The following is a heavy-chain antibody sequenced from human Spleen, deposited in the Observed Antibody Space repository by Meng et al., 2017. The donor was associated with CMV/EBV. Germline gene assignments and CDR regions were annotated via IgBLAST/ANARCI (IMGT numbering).Heavy chain of an antibody. CDR1: GFVFSDSY. J-gene: IGHJ4*02. CDR2: ISRSGSAV. D-gene: IGHD5-12*01. Sequence: LSRGASGFVFSDSYMSWIRQAPGKGLEWVSYISRSGSAVNYADSVKGRFTISRDNANDSLFLQMNSLRAEDTAIYYCARIRSGYSINWGQGTLVTVSS. V-gene: IGHV3-11*01. CDR3: ARIRSGYSIN.